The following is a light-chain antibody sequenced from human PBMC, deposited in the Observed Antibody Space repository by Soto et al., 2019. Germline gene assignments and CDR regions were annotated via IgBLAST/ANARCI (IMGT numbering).Light chain of an antibody. CDR1: SSDVGGYNY. V-gene: IGLV2-14*01. Sequence: QSALTQPASVSGSPGQSITISCTGTSSDVGGYNYVSWYQQHPGKAPKLMIYDVSNRPSGVSNRFSGSKSGNTASLTVAGLQAEDEADYFCSSYAGRNNLLFGGGTKLTVL. J-gene: IGLJ2*01. CDR3: SSYAGRNNLL. CDR2: DVS.